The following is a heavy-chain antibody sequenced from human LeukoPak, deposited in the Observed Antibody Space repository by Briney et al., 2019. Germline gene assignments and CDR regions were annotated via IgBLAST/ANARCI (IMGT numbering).Heavy chain of an antibody. Sequence: GGSLRLSCASSGFTFDSYAMTWIRQAPGKGPEWVSAITGSSRRIDYADSVKGRFTISRDNSKNTLYLQMNNLTVEDMAVYYCATPYGAGSYKDAFDLWGPGTRVIVSS. CDR3: ATPYGAGSYKDAFDL. D-gene: IGHD3-10*01. V-gene: IGHV3-23*01. J-gene: IGHJ3*01. CDR2: ITGSSRRI. CDR1: GFTFDSYA.